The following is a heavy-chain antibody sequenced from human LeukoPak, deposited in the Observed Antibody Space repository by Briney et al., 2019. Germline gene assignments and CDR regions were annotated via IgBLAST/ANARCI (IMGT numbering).Heavy chain of an antibody. CDR2: IHPRSGYS. CDR1: GYTFTDYD. J-gene: IGHJ5*02. CDR3: ARVTSGMRYNWFDP. D-gene: IGHD2-2*01. Sequence: ASVKVSCKTSGYTFTDYDVNWVRQAPGQGLEWMGYIHPRSGYSESAQRFQGRLSMTRDVSTDTAYMELSTLTSDDTAVYYCARVTSGMRYNWFDPWSQGTLIIVSS. V-gene: IGHV1-8*01.